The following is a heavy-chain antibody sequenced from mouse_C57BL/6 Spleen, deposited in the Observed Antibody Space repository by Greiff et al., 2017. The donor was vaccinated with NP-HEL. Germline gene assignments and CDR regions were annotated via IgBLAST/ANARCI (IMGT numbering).Heavy chain of an antibody. CDR3: AMVTTAY. CDR1: GYAFSSSW. CDR2: IYPGDGDT. V-gene: IGHV1-82*01. D-gene: IGHD2-2*01. Sequence: QVQLKESGPELVKPGASVKISCKASGYAFSSSWMNWVKQRPGKGLEWIGRIYPGDGDTNYNGKFKGKATLTADKSSSTAYMQLRSLTFEVSAVYFCAMVTTAYWGQGTLVTVSA. J-gene: IGHJ3*01.